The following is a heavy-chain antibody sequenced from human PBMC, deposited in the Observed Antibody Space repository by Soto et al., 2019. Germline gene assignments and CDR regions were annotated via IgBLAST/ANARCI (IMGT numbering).Heavy chain of an antibody. J-gene: IGHJ4*02. Sequence: QVQLQESGPGLVKPSQTLSLTCTVSGGSISSGDYYWSWIRQHPGKGLEWIGYIYYSGSTYYNPSLKSRVTLSVDTSKNQFSLKLSSVTAADTAVYYCATYGSGSYKPTTFDYWGQGTLVTVSS. D-gene: IGHD3-10*01. CDR1: GGSISSGDYY. V-gene: IGHV4-31*03. CDR3: ATYGSGSYKPTTFDY. CDR2: IYYSGST.